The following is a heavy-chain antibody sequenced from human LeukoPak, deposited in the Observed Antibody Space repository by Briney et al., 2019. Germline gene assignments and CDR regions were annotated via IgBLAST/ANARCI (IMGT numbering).Heavy chain of an antibody. D-gene: IGHD2-15*01. CDR2: IYPADSDI. J-gene: IGHJ5*02. V-gene: IGHV5-51*01. CDR1: GYSISNYW. CDR3: ARQEYCSGGSCYTWFDP. Sequence: GESLTLSCKGSGYSISNYWIGWVRQMPGKGLEWMGIIYPADSDIRYSPSFQGQVTVSADKSISTAYLQWSSLKASDTAIYYCARQEYCSGGSCYTWFDPWGQGTLVIVSS.